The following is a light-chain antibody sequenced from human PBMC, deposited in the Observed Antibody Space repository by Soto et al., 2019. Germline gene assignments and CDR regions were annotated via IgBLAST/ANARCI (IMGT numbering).Light chain of an antibody. CDR3: SSYTSSSTLE. Sequence: QSALTQSASVSGSPGQSITISCNGTSSDVGGYNYISWYQQHPGKAPKVMIYEVSNRPSGVSNRFSGSKSGNTASLTISGLQAEDEADYYCSSYTSSSTLEFGGGTKLTVL. CDR2: EVS. J-gene: IGLJ2*01. CDR1: SSDVGGYNY. V-gene: IGLV2-14*01.